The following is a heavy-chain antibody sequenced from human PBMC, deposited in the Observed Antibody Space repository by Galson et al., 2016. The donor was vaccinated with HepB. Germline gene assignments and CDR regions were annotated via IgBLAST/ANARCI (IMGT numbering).Heavy chain of an antibody. D-gene: IGHD3-16*01. V-gene: IGHV1-24*01. J-gene: IGHJ5*02. CDR2: FDPEDGET. Sequence: SVKVSCKGSGYTLTELFMYWVRQAPGKGLEWMGGFDPEDGETIYAQKFQGRVTMTEDTSTDTAYMELSSLRSEDTAVYYCATDLAFGGVTAWGQGTLVTVSS. CDR3: ATDLAFGGVTA. CDR1: GYTLTELF.